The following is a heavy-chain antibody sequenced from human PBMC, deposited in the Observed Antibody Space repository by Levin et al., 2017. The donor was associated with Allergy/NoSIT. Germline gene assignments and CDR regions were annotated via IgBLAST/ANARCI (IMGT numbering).Heavy chain of an antibody. D-gene: IGHD6-13*01. J-gene: IGHJ6*02. CDR1: GFTFSSYS. CDR3: ARDWYSSSWFSYGMDV. V-gene: IGHV3-48*01. Sequence: PGGSLRLSCAASGFTFSSYSMNWVRQAPGKGLEWVSYISSSSSTIYYADSVKGRFTISRDNAKNSLYLQMNSLRAEDTAVYYCARDWYSSSWFSYGMDVWGQGTTVTVSS. CDR2: ISSSSSTI.